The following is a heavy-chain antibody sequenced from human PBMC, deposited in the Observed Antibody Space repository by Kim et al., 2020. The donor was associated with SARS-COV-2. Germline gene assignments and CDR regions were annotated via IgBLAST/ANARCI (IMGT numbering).Heavy chain of an antibody. CDR1: GDSISSSSYY. J-gene: IGHJ3*02. CDR3: ARGPALDACDI. CDR2: LYFSGNT. Sequence: SETLSLTCTVSGDSISSSSYYWGWIRQPPGKGLEWIGSLYFSGNTYYNPTLKSRVTISEDTSKKQLSLKLRSVTAADTAVYYCARGPALDACDIWGQGKMVTVSS. V-gene: IGHV4-39*07.